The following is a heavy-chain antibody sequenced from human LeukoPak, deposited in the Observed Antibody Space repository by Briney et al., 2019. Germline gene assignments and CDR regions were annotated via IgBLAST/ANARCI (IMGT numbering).Heavy chain of an antibody. CDR2: IYHSGST. CDR3: AVSPTYDFWSGYSGGWFDP. CDR1: GYSISSGYY. J-gene: IGHJ5*02. V-gene: IGHV4-38-2*01. Sequence: SETLSLTCAVSGYSISSGYYWGWIRQPPGKGLEWIGSIYHSGSTYYNPSLKGRVTISVDTSKNQFSLKLSSVTAADTAVYYCAVSPTYDFWSGYSGGWFDPWGQGTLVTVSS. D-gene: IGHD3-3*01.